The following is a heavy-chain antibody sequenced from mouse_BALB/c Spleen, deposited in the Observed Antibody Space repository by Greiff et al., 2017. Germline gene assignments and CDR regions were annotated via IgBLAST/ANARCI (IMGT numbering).Heavy chain of an antibody. CDR1: GYSITSDYA. Sequence: DVQLVESGPGLVKPSQSLSLTCTVTGYSITSDYAWNWIRQFPGNKLEWMGYISYSGSTSYNPSLKSRISITRDTSKNQFFLQLNSVTTEDTATYYCARLQYGNYEGIYYYAMDYWGQGTSVTVSS. J-gene: IGHJ4*01. CDR2: ISYSGST. D-gene: IGHD2-10*02. V-gene: IGHV3-2*02. CDR3: ARLQYGNYEGIYYYAMDY.